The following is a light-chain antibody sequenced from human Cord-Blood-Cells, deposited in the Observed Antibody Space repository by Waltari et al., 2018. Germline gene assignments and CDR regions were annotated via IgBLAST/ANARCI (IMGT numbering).Light chain of an antibody. Sequence: EIVMKQSPATLSVSPGERATLSCRASQSVSSNSAWYQQKPGQSSRLPIYSASTRATGIPARFSGSESGSEFTLTISSLQSEDFAVDSCLQYNSWWTFGQGTKVE. CDR1: QSVSSN. CDR3: LQYNSWWT. CDR2: SAS. V-gene: IGKV3-15*01. J-gene: IGKJ1*01.